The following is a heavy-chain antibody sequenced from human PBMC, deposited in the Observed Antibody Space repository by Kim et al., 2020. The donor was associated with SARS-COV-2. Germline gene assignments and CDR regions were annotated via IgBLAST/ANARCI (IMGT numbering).Heavy chain of an antibody. CDR1: GYTFTSYD. D-gene: IGHD3-10*01. Sequence: ASVKVSCKASGYTFTSYDINWVRQATGQGLEWMGWMNPNSGNTGYAQKFQGRVTMTRNTSISTAYMELSSLRSEDTAVYYCARVHKGFGPYGMDVWGQGTTVTVSS. CDR2: MNPNSGNT. V-gene: IGHV1-8*01. CDR3: ARVHKGFGPYGMDV. J-gene: IGHJ6*02.